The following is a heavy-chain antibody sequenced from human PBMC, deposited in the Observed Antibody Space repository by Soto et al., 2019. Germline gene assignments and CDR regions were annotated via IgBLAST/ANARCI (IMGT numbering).Heavy chain of an antibody. CDR2: IIPILGIA. J-gene: IGHJ4*02. CDR1: GGTFSSYT. CDR3: ARGPSYDYIWGSYTPIFDY. D-gene: IGHD3-16*01. Sequence: SVKVSCKASGGTFSSYTISWVRQAPGQGLEWMGRIIPILGIANYAQKFQGRVTITADKSTSTAYMELSSLRSEDTAVYYCARGPSYDYIWGSYTPIFDYWGQGTLVTVSS. V-gene: IGHV1-69*02.